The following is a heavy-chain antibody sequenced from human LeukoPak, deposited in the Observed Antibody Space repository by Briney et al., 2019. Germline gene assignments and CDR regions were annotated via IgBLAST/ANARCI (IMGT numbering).Heavy chain of an antibody. D-gene: IGHD3-16*01. CDR1: GFTFGNYW. J-gene: IGHJ6*02. V-gene: IGHV3-7*01. CDR2: IKQDGSEK. CDR3: ASELRNYYYYYSGMDV. Sequence: PGGSLRLSCAASGFTFGNYWMSWVRQAPGKGLEWVANIKQDGSEKYYVDSVKGRFTISRDNAKNSLYLEMNSLRAEDTAVYYCASELRNYYYYYSGMDVWGQGSTVTVSS.